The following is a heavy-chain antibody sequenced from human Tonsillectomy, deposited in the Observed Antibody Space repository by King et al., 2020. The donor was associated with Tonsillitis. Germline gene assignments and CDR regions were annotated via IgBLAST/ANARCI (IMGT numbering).Heavy chain of an antibody. J-gene: IGHJ2*01. D-gene: IGHD6-19*01. CDR2: INSDGSGT. CDR1: GFSFSSYW. V-gene: IGHV3-74*01. CDR3: ARAGVTVARLTWYLDL. Sequence: VQLVESGGGLVQPGGSLRLSCAASGFSFSSYWMHWVRQAPGKGLVWVSDINSDGSGTSYADSVKGRFTISRDNAKNTLYLQMNSLRAEDTALYYCARAGVTVARLTWYLDLWGRGTLVTVSS.